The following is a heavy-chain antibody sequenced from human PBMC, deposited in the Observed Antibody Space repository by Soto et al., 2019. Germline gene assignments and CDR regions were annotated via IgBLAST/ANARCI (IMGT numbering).Heavy chain of an antibody. Sequence: QLQLQESGPGLVKPSETLSLTCTVSGGSISSSSSYWGWIRQPRGKGLEWIGYIYYSGSTNYNPAHQSRVTISVDTSKNQFSLKLHSVTAADTAVYYCARPPRGAATVTSVINWFDPWGQGALVTVSS. CDR2: IYYSGST. J-gene: IGHJ5*02. D-gene: IGHD4-17*01. CDR3: ARPPRGAATVTSVINWFDP. CDR1: GGSISSSSSY. V-gene: IGHV4-39*01.